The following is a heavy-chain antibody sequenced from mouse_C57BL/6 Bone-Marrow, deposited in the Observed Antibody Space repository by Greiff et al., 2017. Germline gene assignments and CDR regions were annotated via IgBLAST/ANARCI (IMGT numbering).Heavy chain of an antibody. CDR3: ARSSYYYGRLFAY. Sequence: EVKVVESGGGLVKPGGSLKLSCAASGFTFSSYAMSWVRQTPEKRLEWVATISDGGSYTYYPDNVKGRFTISRDNAKNNLYLQMSHLKSEDTAMYYCARSSYYYGRLFAYWGQGTLVTVSA. D-gene: IGHD1-1*01. CDR1: GFTFSSYA. V-gene: IGHV5-4*03. J-gene: IGHJ3*01. CDR2: ISDGGSYT.